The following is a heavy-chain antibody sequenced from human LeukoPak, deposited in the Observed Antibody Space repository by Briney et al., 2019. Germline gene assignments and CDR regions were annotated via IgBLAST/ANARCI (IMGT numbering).Heavy chain of an antibody. CDR2: IKSDGTGI. CDR1: GFTFSNYW. Sequence: PGGSLRLSCTTSGFTFSNYWMYWVRQAPGKGLMWVSRIKSDGTGITYTDSVEGRFTISRDNAKNTRYLQMNSLRDEDTAVYYCVRGQTIDYWGQGTLVTVSS. V-gene: IGHV3-74*01. CDR3: VRGQTIDY. J-gene: IGHJ4*02. D-gene: IGHD3-3*01.